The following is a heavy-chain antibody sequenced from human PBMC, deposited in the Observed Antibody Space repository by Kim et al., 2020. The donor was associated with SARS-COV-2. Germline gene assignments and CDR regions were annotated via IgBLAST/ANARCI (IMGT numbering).Heavy chain of an antibody. CDR2: T. V-gene: IGHV3-15*06. Sequence: TNYRAPVKGRLTISREESKSRLDLKMDSLKTEDTAVYYCTPRSYSGAFDIWGQGTMVTVSS. CDR3: TPRSYSGAFDI. J-gene: IGHJ3*02. D-gene: IGHD1-26*01.